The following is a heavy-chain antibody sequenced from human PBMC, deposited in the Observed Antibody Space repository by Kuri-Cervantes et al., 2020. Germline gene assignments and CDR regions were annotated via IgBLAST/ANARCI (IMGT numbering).Heavy chain of an antibody. D-gene: IGHD2-2*01. CDR2: VNGKSGDT. CDR1: GYTFSDFY. V-gene: IGHV1-2*02. J-gene: IGHJ4*02. CDR3: ARDPATRTPLDY. Sequence: ASVKVSCQTSGYTFSDFYIHWVRQAPGQGLEWMGWVNGKSGDTTFAQRFQGRVTMTRDTSLSTAYMELTSLRPDDTAVYFCARDPATRTPLDYWGQGTPVTVSS.